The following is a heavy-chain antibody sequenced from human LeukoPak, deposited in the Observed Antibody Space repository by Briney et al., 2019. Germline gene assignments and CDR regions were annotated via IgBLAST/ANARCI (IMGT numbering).Heavy chain of an antibody. CDR1: GGTFSSYA. CDR3: AREVRPYGSYYFGMDV. J-gene: IGHJ6*02. CDR2: IIPILGIA. D-gene: IGHD4-17*01. V-gene: IGHV1-69*04. Sequence: SVKVSCKASGGTFSSYAISWVRQAPGQGLEWMGRIIPILGIANYAQKFQGRVTITADKSTSTAYMELSSLRSDDTAMYYCAREVRPYGSYYFGMDVWGQGSTVTVSS.